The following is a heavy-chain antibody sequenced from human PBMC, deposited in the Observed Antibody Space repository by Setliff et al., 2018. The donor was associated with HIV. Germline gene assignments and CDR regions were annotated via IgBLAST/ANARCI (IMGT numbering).Heavy chain of an antibody. CDR3: ARVQGITGTFFGTAWFDP. CDR2: ISAYNGNT. CDR1: GYTFTSYG. Sequence: GASVKVSCKASGYTFTSYGISWVRQAPGQGLEWMGWISAYNGNTNYAQKLQGRVTMTTDTSTSTAYMGLRSLRSDESAVYYCARVQGITGTFFGTAWFDPWGQGTLVTVSS. V-gene: IGHV1-18*01. J-gene: IGHJ5*02. D-gene: IGHD1-7*01.